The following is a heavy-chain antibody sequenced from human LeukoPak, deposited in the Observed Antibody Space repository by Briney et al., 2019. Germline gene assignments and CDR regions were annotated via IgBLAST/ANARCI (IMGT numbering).Heavy chain of an antibody. Sequence: QAGGSLRLSCAASGFTFSSYGMHWVRQAPGKGLEWVAFIRYDRSNKYYADSVKGRFTISRDNSKNTLYLQMNSLRAEDTAVYYCAKDEYYYGSGSYCSIDYWGQGTLVTVSS. CDR1: GFTFSSYG. CDR2: IRYDRSNK. CDR3: AKDEYYYGSGSYCSIDY. V-gene: IGHV3-30*02. J-gene: IGHJ4*02. D-gene: IGHD3-10*01.